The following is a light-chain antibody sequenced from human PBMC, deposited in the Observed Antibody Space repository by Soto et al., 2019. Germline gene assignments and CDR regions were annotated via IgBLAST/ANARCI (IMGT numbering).Light chain of an antibody. CDR3: SSSPSSSNLCV. Sequence: QSALTQPASVSGSPGQSITISCTGTSSDVGGYNYVSWYQQHPGKAPKLMIYDVSNRPSGVSNRFSGSKSGNTASLTISGRQDEEEADDYCSSSPSSSNLCVFGTGTKVTVL. V-gene: IGLV2-14*01. CDR2: DVS. CDR1: SSDVGGYNY. J-gene: IGLJ1*01.